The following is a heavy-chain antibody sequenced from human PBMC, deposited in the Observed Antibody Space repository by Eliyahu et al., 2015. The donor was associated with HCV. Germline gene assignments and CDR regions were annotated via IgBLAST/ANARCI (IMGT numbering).Heavy chain of an antibody. D-gene: IGHD3-10*01. CDR2: IIPILGIA. Sequence: QVQLVQSGAEVKKPGSSVKVSCKASGGTFSSYTISWVRQAPGQGLEWMGRIIPILGIANYAQKFQGRVTITADKSTSTAYMELSSLRSEDTAVYYCARGDYGSGSYKDPWGQGTLVTVSS. CDR1: GGTFSSYT. J-gene: IGHJ5*02. CDR3: ARGDYGSGSYKDP. V-gene: IGHV1-69*02.